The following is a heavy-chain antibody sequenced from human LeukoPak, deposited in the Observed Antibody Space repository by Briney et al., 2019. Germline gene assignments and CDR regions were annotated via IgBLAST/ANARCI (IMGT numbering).Heavy chain of an antibody. Sequence: NPSETLSLTCTVSGGSISSYYWSWIRQPPGKGLEWIGYIYYSGSTNYNPSLKSRVTISVDTSKNQFSLKLSSVTAADTAVYYCSGHIAAAGYDYWGQGTLVTVSS. D-gene: IGHD6-13*01. V-gene: IGHV4-59*01. J-gene: IGHJ4*02. CDR2: IYYSGST. CDR1: GGSISSYY. CDR3: SGHIAAAGYDY.